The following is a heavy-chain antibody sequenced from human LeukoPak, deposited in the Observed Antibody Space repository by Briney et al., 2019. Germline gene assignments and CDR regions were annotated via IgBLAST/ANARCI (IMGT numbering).Heavy chain of an antibody. CDR2: ISAYNGNT. Sequence: EASVKVSCKASGYTFTSYGISWVRQAPGQGLEWMGWISAYNGNTNYAQKLQGRVTMTTDTSTSTAYMELRSLRSDDTGVYYCARGGRVYCSSTSCYTDWFDPWGQGTLVTVSS. D-gene: IGHD2-2*02. CDR3: ARGGRVYCSSTSCYTDWFDP. J-gene: IGHJ5*02. CDR1: GYTFTSYG. V-gene: IGHV1-18*01.